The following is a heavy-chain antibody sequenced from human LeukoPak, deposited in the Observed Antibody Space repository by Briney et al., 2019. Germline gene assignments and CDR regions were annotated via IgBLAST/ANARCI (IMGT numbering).Heavy chain of an antibody. CDR1: GYTFTNYN. Sequence: GASVKVSCKASGYTFTNYNMYWVRQAPGQGLEWMGMINPRGGSISYAQKFQGRVTMTRDTSTRTVYMEVSSLRSEDTAVYYCATAPSVGFEYWGQGTLVTVSS. V-gene: IGHV1-46*01. CDR3: ATAPSVGFEY. J-gene: IGHJ4*02. CDR2: INPRGGSI.